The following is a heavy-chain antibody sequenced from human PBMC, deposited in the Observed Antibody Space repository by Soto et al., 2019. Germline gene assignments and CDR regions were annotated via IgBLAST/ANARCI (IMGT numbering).Heavy chain of an antibody. Sequence: SVKVSCKASGGTFSSYTISWVRQAPGQGLEWMGRIIPILGIANYAQKFQGRVTITADKSTSTAYMELSSLRSEDTAVYYCAKTYYDFSYYYYMDVWGKGTTVTVSS. CDR1: GGTFSSYT. V-gene: IGHV1-69*02. J-gene: IGHJ6*03. CDR2: IIPILGIA. CDR3: AKTYYDFSYYYYMDV. D-gene: IGHD3-3*01.